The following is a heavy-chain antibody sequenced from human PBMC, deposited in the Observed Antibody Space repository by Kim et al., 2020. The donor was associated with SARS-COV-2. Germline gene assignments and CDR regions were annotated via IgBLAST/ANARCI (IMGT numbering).Heavy chain of an antibody. CDR1: GFPFSCYA. V-gene: IGHV3-23*01. Sequence: GGSLRLSCAASGFPFSCYAMCWVRQAPGKGLEWVSAISGSGGRTYYADSVKGRFTISRDNSKNTLYLQMNSLRAEDTAVYYCAKEWGGVTPYWYYDRWGRGTLVTVSS. D-gene: IGHD3-16*01. J-gene: IGHJ2*01. CDR2: ISGSGGRT. CDR3: AKEWGGVTPYWYYDR.